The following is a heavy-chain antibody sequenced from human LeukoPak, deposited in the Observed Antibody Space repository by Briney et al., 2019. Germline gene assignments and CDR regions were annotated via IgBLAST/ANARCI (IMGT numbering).Heavy chain of an antibody. Sequence: GASVKVSCKASGYTFTTYGISWVRQAPGQGLEWMGWISAYYGKTNYAQDFQGRVTMTTDTSTSTAYMELRSLRSDDTAVYFCARVGNSGSHSAFDYWGQGTLVTVSS. CDR3: ARVGNSGSHSAFDY. CDR2: ISAYYGKT. V-gene: IGHV1-18*01. D-gene: IGHD1-26*01. CDR1: GYTFTTYG. J-gene: IGHJ4*02.